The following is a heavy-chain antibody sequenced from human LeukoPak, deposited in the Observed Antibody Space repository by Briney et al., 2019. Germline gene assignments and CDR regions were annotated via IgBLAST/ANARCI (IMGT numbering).Heavy chain of an antibody. Sequence: GGSLRLSCAASGFTFSSYSMNWVRQAPGKGLEWVSSISSSSSYIYYADSVKGRFTISRDNAKNSLYLQMNSLRAKDTAVYYCARDGMALSSVYWGRGTLVTVSS. CDR2: ISSSSSYI. J-gene: IGHJ4*02. V-gene: IGHV3-21*01. CDR3: ARDGMALSSVY. D-gene: IGHD2/OR15-2a*01. CDR1: GFTFSSYS.